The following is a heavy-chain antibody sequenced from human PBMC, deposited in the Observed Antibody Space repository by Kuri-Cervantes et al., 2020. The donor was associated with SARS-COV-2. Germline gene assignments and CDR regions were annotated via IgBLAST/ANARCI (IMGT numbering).Heavy chain of an antibody. V-gene: IGHV3-21*04. D-gene: IGHD4-17*01. J-gene: IGHJ4*02. CDR3: AKRMSDYGDMRDY. CDR1: GFTFSSYS. CDR2: ISSSSSYI. Sequence: GGSLRLSCAASGFTFSSYSMNWVRQAPGKGLEWVSSISSSSSYIYYADSVKGRFTISRDNAKNSLYLQMNSLRAEDTAVYYCAKRMSDYGDMRDYWGQGTLVTVSS.